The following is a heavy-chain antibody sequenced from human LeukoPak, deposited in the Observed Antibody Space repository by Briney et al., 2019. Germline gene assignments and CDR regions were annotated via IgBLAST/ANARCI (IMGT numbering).Heavy chain of an antibody. CDR3: ARVLAIFGLDTTDFYMDV. CDR1: GASISSHY. V-gene: IGHV4-59*11. D-gene: IGHD3/OR15-3a*01. J-gene: IGHJ6*03. CDR2: TSGSI. Sequence: SETLSLTCAVSGASISSHYWSWIRQPPGKGLEWIGYTSGSISDNPSLKSRVAVSVDPSQNQVSLSLTSVTAADTAVYYCARVLAIFGLDTTDFYMDVWGKGTTVAVSS.